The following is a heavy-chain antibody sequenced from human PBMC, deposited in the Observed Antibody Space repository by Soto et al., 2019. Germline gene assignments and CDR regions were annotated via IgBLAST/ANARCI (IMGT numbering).Heavy chain of an antibody. CDR1: GFSFSTSS. J-gene: IGHJ4*02. CDR2: ISPSASAT. V-gene: IGHV3-23*01. D-gene: IGHD5-18*01. Sequence: EVQLLESGGDLVQPGGSLRLSCAASGFSFSTSSMAWVRQPPGKGLEWVAAISPSASATRYADAVEGGCTISRDNSQNTLVLQMTSLRADHTAVYYCAKGGYTFADEWGQGALVTVSS. CDR3: AKGGYTFADE.